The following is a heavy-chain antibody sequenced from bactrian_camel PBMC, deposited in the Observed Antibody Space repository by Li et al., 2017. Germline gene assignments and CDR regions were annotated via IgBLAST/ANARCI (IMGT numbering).Heavy chain of an antibody. D-gene: IGHD6*01. CDR1: GFTFSSYA. Sequence: DVQLVESGGGLVQPGGSLRLSCAASGFTFSSYAMSWVRQAPGKGLEWVSAINSGGGSTLYADSVTGRFTISRDNPKNTLYLQMNSLKSEDTAVYYCAARLVAGRRGVGAFGYWGQGTQVTVS. CDR2: INSGGGST. V-gene: IGHV3S31*01. CDR3: AARLVAGRRGVGAFGY. J-gene: IGHJ6*01.